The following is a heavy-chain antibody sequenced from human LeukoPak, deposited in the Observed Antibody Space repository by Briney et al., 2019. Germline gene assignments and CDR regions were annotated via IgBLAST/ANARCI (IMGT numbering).Heavy chain of an antibody. D-gene: IGHD3-10*01. CDR2: IYYSGSST. CDR3: ARTSRHFYGSGTNLTPWPAGMDV. J-gene: IGHJ6*02. Sequence: PSKTLSLTCTVSGGSMSGFFWTWIRQPPGRELEWIGSIYYSGSSTKYNPSLKSRVTISVDTSKSQFSLNLNSATAADTAVYYCARTSRHFYGSGTNLTPWPAGMDVWGQGTTVTVSS. V-gene: IGHV4-59*01. CDR1: GGSMSGFF.